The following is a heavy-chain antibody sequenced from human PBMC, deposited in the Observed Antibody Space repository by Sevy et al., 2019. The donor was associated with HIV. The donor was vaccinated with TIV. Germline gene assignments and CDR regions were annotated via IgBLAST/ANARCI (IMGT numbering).Heavy chain of an antibody. D-gene: IGHD6-13*01. CDR1: GGSISSGSYY. Sequence: SETLSLTCTVSGGSISSGSYYWSWIRQSAGKGLEWIGRIYTSGSTNYNPSLKSRVTISVDTSKNQFSLKLSSVTAADTAVYYCARLYSSSWYWFDPWGQGTLVTVSS. CDR3: ARLYSSSWYWFDP. CDR2: IYTSGST. V-gene: IGHV4-61*02. J-gene: IGHJ5*02.